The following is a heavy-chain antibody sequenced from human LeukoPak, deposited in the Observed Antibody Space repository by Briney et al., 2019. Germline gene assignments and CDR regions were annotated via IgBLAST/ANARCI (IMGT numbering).Heavy chain of an antibody. CDR2: INPNSGGT. V-gene: IGHV1-2*02. CDR1: GYTFTSYY. D-gene: IGHD4-17*01. Sequence: ASVKVSCKASGYTFTSYYMHWVRQAPGQGLEWMGWINPNSGGTNYAQKFQGRVTMTRDTSISTAYMELSRLRSDDTAVYYCARGWDYATYYYYYYMDVWGKGTTVTISS. J-gene: IGHJ6*03. CDR3: ARGWDYATYYYYYYMDV.